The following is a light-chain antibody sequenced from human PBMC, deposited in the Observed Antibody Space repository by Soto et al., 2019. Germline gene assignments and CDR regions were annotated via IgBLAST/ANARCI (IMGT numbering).Light chain of an antibody. Sequence: DIQLTQSPSFLSASVGGRVTITCRASQDITNYLAWYLQKPGKAPKLLIYGASTLQSGVPSRFSGSGSGTEFTLTVSSLQPEDFATYYCQQLNAYPHSFGGGTKVDIK. CDR1: QDITNY. J-gene: IGKJ4*01. CDR2: GAS. CDR3: QQLNAYPHS. V-gene: IGKV1-9*01.